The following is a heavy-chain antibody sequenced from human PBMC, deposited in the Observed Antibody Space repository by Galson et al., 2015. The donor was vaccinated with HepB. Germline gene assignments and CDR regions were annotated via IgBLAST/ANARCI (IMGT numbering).Heavy chain of an antibody. J-gene: IGHJ4*02. CDR2: ISYDGSNK. V-gene: IGHV3-30-3*01. Sequence: SLRLSCAASGFTFSSYAMHWVRQAPGKGLEWVAVISYDGSNKYYADSVKGRFTISRDNSKNTLYLQMNSLRAEDTAVYYCARARSSSWYYFDYWGQGTLVTVSS. CDR3: ARARSSSWYYFDY. CDR1: GFTFSSYA. D-gene: IGHD6-13*01.